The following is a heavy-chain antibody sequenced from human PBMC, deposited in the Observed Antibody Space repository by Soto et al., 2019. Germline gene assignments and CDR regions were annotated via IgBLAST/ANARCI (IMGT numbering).Heavy chain of an antibody. CDR3: ARYSVGSTFDY. Sequence: PSETLSLTCAVASGSISSSSWWSWVRQPPGKGLEWIGEIYHSGSTNYNPSLKSRVTISVDKSKNQFSLKLSSVTAADTAVYYCARYSVGSTFDYWGQGTLVTVSS. J-gene: IGHJ4*02. D-gene: IGHD1-26*01. CDR1: SGSISSSSW. V-gene: IGHV4-4*02. CDR2: IYHSGST.